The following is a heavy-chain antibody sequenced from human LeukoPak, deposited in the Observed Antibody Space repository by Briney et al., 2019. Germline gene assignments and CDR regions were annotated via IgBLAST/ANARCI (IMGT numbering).Heavy chain of an antibody. Sequence: SETLSLTCTVSGGSISSSSYYWGWIRQPPGKGLEWIGSIYYSGSTYYNPSLKSRVTISVDRSKNQFSLKLSSVTAADTAVYYCAREGGSGSYYTRGTGWFDPWGQGTLVTVSS. CDR1: GGSISSSSYY. CDR2: IYYSGST. J-gene: IGHJ5*02. CDR3: AREGGSGSYYTRGTGWFDP. D-gene: IGHD3-10*01. V-gene: IGHV4-39*07.